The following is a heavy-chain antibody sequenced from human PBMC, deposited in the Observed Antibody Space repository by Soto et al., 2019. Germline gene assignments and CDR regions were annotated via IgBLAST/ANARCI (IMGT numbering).Heavy chain of an antibody. J-gene: IGHJ4*02. V-gene: IGHV3-53*01. D-gene: IGHD1-1*01. CDR2: VCTGGAT. CDR3: VRDKRTISGIFPGY. CDR1: GFDVTTNC. Sequence: WGSLRPSCVGSGFDVTTNCIRCFRHSPVKGLECVSIVCTGGATHYADSVKGRFTISRDRSKNTVLLQMNNVRAEDTAVYYCVRDKRTISGIFPGYWGQGTQVTVSS.